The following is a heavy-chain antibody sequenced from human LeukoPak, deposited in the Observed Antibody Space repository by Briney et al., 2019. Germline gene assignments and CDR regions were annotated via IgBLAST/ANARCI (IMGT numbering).Heavy chain of an antibody. CDR2: ISSDGGST. CDR3: VRATGSYYSLGY. CDR1: GFTSSTYW. D-gene: IGHD1-26*01. J-gene: IGHJ4*02. Sequence: PGGSLRLSCAASGFTSSTYWMHWVRQAPGKGLVWVSRISSDGGSTDYADSVKGRFTISRDNGRNTVYLQMDSLRSEDTAMYYCVRATGSYYSLGYCGQGTLVTVSS. V-gene: IGHV3-74*01.